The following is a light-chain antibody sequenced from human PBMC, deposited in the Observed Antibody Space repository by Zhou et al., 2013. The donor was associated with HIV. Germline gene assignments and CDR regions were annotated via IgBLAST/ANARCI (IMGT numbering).Light chain of an antibody. CDR1: QSISGY. Sequence: DIQMTQSPSSLSASVGDTVTITCRASQSISGYLNWYQQKPGKAPELLIYGAVSLQSGVSSRFSGSGSGTEFTLTISSLQPEDFATYYCQQSDTTPRTFGQGTKVEIK. J-gene: IGKJ1*01. CDR3: QQSDTTPRT. V-gene: IGKV1-39*01. CDR2: GAV.